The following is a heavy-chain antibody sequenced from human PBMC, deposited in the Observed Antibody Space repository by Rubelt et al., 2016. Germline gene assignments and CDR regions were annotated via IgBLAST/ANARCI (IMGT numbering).Heavy chain of an antibody. J-gene: IGHJ4*02. D-gene: IGHD3-10*01. CDR2: IYHSGST. Sequence: QVQLQESGPGLVKPSGTLSLTCAVSGGSISSSNWRSWVRQPPGKGLEWIGEIYHSGSTNYNPSLKSRVTISVDKSKNQCSLKVGSGTAADTAVDDWARGAGSGSYYNTYWGQGTLVTVSS. CDR1: GGSISSSNW. CDR3: ARGAGSGSYYNTY. V-gene: IGHV4-4*02.